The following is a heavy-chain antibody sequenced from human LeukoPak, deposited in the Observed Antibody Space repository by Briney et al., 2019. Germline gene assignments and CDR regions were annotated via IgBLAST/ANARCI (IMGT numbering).Heavy chain of an antibody. CDR2: IYWDDDK. J-gene: IGHJ5*02. CDR1: GFSLSASGAG. CDR3: AHSRLYYYGSGTYYKTFDP. D-gene: IGHD3-10*01. V-gene: IGHV2-5*02. Sequence: SGPTLVKPTQTLTLTCTFSGFSLSASGAGVGWIRQPPGKALEWLAIIYWDDDKRYRPSLKKRLTITKDTSKNQVVLTMADMDPVDTATYFCAHSRLYYYGSGTYYKTFDPWGQGTLVTVSS.